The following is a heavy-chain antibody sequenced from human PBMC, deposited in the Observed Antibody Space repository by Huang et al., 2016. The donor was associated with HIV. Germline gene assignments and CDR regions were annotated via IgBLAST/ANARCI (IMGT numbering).Heavy chain of an antibody. CDR2: ISYDGNNY. D-gene: IGHD3-3*01. J-gene: IGHJ4*02. V-gene: IGHV3-30*02. Sequence: QVQLVESGGGVVQPGGSLRLSCTGSGVTFGSFGMHWVRQAPGKGLEGVAFISYDGNNYYYADSVRGRFTISRDNSKDTLYLQMNRLRPDDSAVYYCAKDLTYTFGRHFDYWGRGTLVTVSS. CDR1: GVTFGSFG. CDR3: AKDLTYTFGRHFDY.